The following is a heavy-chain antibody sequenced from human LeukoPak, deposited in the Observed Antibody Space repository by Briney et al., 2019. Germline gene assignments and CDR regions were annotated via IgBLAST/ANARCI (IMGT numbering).Heavy chain of an antibody. CDR3: ARQFGYYDSSGYLTPFDY. D-gene: IGHD3-22*01. CDR1: GGSISSSSYY. J-gene: IGHJ4*02. Sequence: SETLSLTCTVSGGSISSSSYYWGWIRQPPGKGLEWIGSIYYSGSTYYNPSLKSRVTISVDTSKNQFSLKLSSVTAADTAVYYCARQFGYYDSSGYLTPFDYWGQGTLVTVSS. CDR2: IYYSGST. V-gene: IGHV4-39*01.